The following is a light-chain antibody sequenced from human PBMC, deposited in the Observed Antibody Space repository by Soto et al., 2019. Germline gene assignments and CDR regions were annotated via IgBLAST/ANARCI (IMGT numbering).Light chain of an antibody. J-gene: IGKJ1*01. CDR2: DAS. Sequence: DIQMTQSPSSLSASVGDRVTITCQASQDISNYLNWYQQKPGQAPKLLIYDASNLEKGVPSRFSGSGCGTDFTSTITSLQPEDIATYYCQQYDNLPRTFGRGTKVEVK. CDR3: QQYDNLPRT. CDR1: QDISNY. V-gene: IGKV1-33*01.